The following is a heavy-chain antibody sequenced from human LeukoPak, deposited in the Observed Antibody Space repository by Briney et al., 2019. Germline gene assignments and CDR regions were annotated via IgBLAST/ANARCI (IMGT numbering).Heavy chain of an antibody. V-gene: IGHV3-33*01. D-gene: IGHD4-17*01. CDR3: ARDRLTTVTTFHFDY. Sequence: GGYLRLSCAASGFTFSTYAMHWVRQAPGKGPKWVAVIWSDSTNKYYADSVRGRFTISRDNSKNTLYLQMSSLRAEDTAMYYCARDRLTTVTTFHFDYWGQGSLVTVSS. CDR2: IWSDSTNK. J-gene: IGHJ4*02. CDR1: GFTFSTYA.